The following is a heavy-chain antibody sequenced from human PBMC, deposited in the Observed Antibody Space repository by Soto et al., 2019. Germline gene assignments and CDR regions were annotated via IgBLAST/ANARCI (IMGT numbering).Heavy chain of an antibody. CDR3: ARGRAVAPYDY. Sequence: PGGSLRLSCAASGFTVSSNYMSWVRQAPGKGLEWVSVIYSGGSTYYADSVKGRFTISRDNSKNTLYLQMNSLRAEDTAVYYCARGRAVAPYDYWGQGALVTVSS. CDR2: IYSGGST. V-gene: IGHV3-66*01. CDR1: GFTVSSNY. D-gene: IGHD6-19*01. J-gene: IGHJ4*02.